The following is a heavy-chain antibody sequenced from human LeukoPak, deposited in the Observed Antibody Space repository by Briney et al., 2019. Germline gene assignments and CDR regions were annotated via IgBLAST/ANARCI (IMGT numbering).Heavy chain of an antibody. V-gene: IGHV4-34*01. CDR3: ARGPDRDDFWSGSLPDYSDY. J-gene: IGHJ4*02. CDR1: GGSFSGYY. CDR2: INHSGST. D-gene: IGHD3-3*01. Sequence: PSETLSLTCAVYGGSFSGYYWSWIRQPPGKGLEWIGEINHSGSTNYNPSLKSRVTISVDKSKNQFSLTLSSGTAADPAVYYCARGPDRDDFWSGSLPDYSDYWGQGTLVTVSS.